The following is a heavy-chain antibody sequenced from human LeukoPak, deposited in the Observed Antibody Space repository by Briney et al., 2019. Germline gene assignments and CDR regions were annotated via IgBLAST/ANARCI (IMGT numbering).Heavy chain of an antibody. CDR2: IYHSGST. CDR3: ARGQAAGWFDP. D-gene: IGHD6-13*01. J-gene: IGHJ5*02. Sequence: SQTLSLTCAVSGGSISSGGYSWSWIRQPPGKGLEWIGYIYHSGSTYYNPSLKSRVTISVDRSKNQFSLKLSSVTAAVTAVYYCARGQAAGWFDPWGQGTLVNVSS. CDR1: GGSISSGGYS. V-gene: IGHV4-30-2*01.